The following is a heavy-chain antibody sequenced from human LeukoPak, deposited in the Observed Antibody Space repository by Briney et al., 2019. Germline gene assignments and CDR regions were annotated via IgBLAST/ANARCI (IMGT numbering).Heavy chain of an antibody. J-gene: IGHJ4*02. CDR3: ARGGVVPAAPDY. Sequence: PGGSLRLSCAASGFTFSSYAMHWVRQAPGKGLEWVAVISYDGSNKYYADSVKGRFTISRDNSKSTLYLQMNSLRAEDTAVYYCARGGVVPAAPDYWGQGTLVTVSS. V-gene: IGHV3-30*04. CDR2: ISYDGSNK. D-gene: IGHD2-2*01. CDR1: GFTFSSYA.